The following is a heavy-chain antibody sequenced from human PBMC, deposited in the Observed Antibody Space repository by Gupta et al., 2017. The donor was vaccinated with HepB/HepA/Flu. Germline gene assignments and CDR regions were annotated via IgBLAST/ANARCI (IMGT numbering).Heavy chain of an antibody. CDR3: AKTGGSYPHNSLDD. CDR2: LSYDGSNK. D-gene: IGHD1-26*01. V-gene: IGHV3-30*18. Sequence: SSYGIHWVRQAPGKGLKWVAFLSYDGSNKYYADSMKGRFTISRDNSKNTLYLQMNILRAEDTAVYYCAKTGGSYPHNSLDDGGQGTLVTVSS. CDR1: SSYG. J-gene: IGHJ4*02.